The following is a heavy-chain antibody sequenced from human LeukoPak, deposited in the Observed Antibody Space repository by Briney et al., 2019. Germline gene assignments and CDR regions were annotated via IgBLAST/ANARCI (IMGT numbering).Heavy chain of an antibody. V-gene: IGHV4-61*02. D-gene: IGHD3-9*01. J-gene: IGHJ6*03. CDR1: GGSISSGSYY. CDR2: IYTSGST. CDR3: ARVKLDYDILTGYYKHYYYYYMDV. Sequence: SETLSLTCTVSGGSISSGSYYWSWIRQPAGKGLEWIGRIYTSGSTNYNPSLKSRVTISVDTSKNQFSLKLSSVTAADTAVYYCARVKLDYDILTGYYKHYYYYYMDVWGKGTTVTISS.